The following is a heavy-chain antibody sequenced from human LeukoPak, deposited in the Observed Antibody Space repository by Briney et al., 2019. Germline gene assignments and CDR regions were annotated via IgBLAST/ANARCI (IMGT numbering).Heavy chain of an antibody. CDR3: ARHQVGSGYCSGGSCYQPGAYYYYYYIDV. D-gene: IGHD2-15*01. Sequence: GESLKISWKGSGYSFTSYWIGWVRQMPGKGLEWMGIIYPDDSDTSYRPSFQGQVTISADKSISTAYLQWSSLMASDTAMYYCARHQVGSGYCSGGSCYQPGAYYYYYYIDVWGKGTTVTLSS. CDR2: IYPDDSDT. J-gene: IGHJ6*03. V-gene: IGHV5-51*01. CDR1: GYSFTSYW.